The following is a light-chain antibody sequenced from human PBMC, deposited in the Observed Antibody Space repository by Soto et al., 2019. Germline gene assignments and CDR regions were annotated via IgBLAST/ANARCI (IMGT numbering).Light chain of an antibody. Sequence: EIVMTQSPATLSVSPGERATLSCTASHYIYSNVAWFQQRPGQAPRLLIYRASTRATGTPARFSGSGSGTDSLPTITGRQSEIFDLYYCHQYNNLWPFGKGPRVDIK. J-gene: IGKJ1*01. CDR3: HQYNNLWP. CDR1: HYIYSN. V-gene: IGKV3-15*01. CDR2: RAS.